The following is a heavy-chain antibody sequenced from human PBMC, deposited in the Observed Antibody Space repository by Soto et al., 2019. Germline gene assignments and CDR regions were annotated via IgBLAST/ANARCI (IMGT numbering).Heavy chain of an antibody. J-gene: IGHJ6*02. D-gene: IGHD2-2*01. Sequence: GGSLRLSCAASGFTFSSYGMHWVRQAPGKGLEWVAVIWYDGSNKYYADSVKGRFTISRDNSKNTLYLQMNSLRAEDTAVYYCASYQARSSTSWEPMDVWGQGTTVTVSS. V-gene: IGHV3-33*01. CDR2: IWYDGSNK. CDR1: GFTFSSYG. CDR3: ASYQARSSTSWEPMDV.